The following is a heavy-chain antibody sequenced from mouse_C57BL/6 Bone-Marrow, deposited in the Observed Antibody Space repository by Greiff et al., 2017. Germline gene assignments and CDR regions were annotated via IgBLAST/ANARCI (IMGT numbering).Heavy chain of an antibody. CDR2: ISSGGSYT. CDR1: GFTFSSYG. D-gene: IGHD1-1*01. Sequence: EVKLMESGGDLVKPGGSLKLSCAASGFTFSSYGMSWVRQTPDKRLEWVATISSGGSYTYYPDSVKGRFTISRDNAKNTLYLQMSSLKSEYTAMYYCARPIITTVVEYFDYWGQGTTLTVSS. CDR3: ARPIITTVVEYFDY. V-gene: IGHV5-6*01. J-gene: IGHJ2*01.